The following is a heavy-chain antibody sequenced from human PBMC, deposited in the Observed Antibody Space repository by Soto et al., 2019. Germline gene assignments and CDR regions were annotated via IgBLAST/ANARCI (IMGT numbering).Heavy chain of an antibody. Sequence: QVQLVESGGGVVQPGRSLRLSCAASGFTFSSYGMHWVRQAPGKGLEWVAVIWYDGSNKYYADSVKGRFTISRDNSKNTLYLQMNSLRAEDTAVYYCAREAADCSSTSCYFDYWGQGTLVTVSS. CDR2: IWYDGSNK. CDR1: GFTFSSYG. CDR3: AREAADCSSTSCYFDY. J-gene: IGHJ4*02. D-gene: IGHD2-2*01. V-gene: IGHV3-33*01.